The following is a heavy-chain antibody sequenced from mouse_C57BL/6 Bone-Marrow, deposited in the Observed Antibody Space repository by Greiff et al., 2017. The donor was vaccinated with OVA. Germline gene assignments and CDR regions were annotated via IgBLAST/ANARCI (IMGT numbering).Heavy chain of an antibody. CDR3: ARGKDYDGSSCLDY. CDR2: ISYDGSN. D-gene: IGHD1-1*01. V-gene: IGHV3-6*01. Sequence: EVQLQESGPGLVKPSQSLSLTCSVTGYSITSGYYWNWIRQLPGNKLEWMGYISYDGSNNYNPSLKNRISITRNTSKNQFFLKLKSVTTEDTATYYGARGKDYDGSSCLDYWGQGTTLTVSS. J-gene: IGHJ2*01. CDR1: GYSITSGYY.